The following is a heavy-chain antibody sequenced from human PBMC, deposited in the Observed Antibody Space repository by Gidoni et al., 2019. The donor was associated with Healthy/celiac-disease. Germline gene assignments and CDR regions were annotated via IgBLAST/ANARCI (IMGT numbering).Heavy chain of an antibody. J-gene: IGHJ4*02. CDR3: ARHLSEDIVVVPDEYYFDY. Sequence: SGFTFSSYSMNWVRQAPGKGLEWVSSISSSSSYIYYADSVKGRFTISRDNAKNSLYLQMNSLRAEDTAVYYCARHLSEDIVVVPDEYYFDYWGQGTLVTVSS. V-gene: IGHV3-21*01. D-gene: IGHD2-2*01. CDR1: GFTFSSYS. CDR2: ISSSSSYI.